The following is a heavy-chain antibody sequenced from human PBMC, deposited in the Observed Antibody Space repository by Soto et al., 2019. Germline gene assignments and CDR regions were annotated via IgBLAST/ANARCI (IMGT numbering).Heavy chain of an antibody. Sequence: GGFLRLSCAASGFIFSKYGMHWVRQAPGKGLEWVAVISYDGSNKYYAESVKGRFIISRDKSENTLYLQMNSLGAEDTALYYCAKDLGSGKPYYYYAMDVWGQGTTVTVSS. CDR2: ISYDGSNK. CDR3: AKDLGSGKPYYYYAMDV. D-gene: IGHD3-10*01. CDR1: GFIFSKYG. J-gene: IGHJ6*02. V-gene: IGHV3-30*18.